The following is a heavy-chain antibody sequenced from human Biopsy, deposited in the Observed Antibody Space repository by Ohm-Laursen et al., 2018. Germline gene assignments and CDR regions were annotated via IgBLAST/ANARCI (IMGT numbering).Heavy chain of an antibody. CDR3: ARHPTGFWFDP. CDR1: GFSLSTSGVA. V-gene: IGHV4-39*01. CDR2: IFYSGIP. Sequence: TLTLTCTFSGFSLSTSGVAVGWIRQPPGKGLESIGSIFYSGIPYYNPSLQSRVTMSVDTSKNQFSLYPTSVTAADTAVYYCARHPTGFWFDPWGQGTLVIVSS. J-gene: IGHJ5*02.